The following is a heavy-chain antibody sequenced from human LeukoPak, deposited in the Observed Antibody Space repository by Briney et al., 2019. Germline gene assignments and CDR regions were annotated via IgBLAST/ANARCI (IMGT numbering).Heavy chain of an antibody. CDR2: IRYDGSNK. CDR3: AKDYCSGGSCYSDY. D-gene: IGHD2-15*01. J-gene: IGHJ4*02. V-gene: IGHV3-30*02. Sequence: GGSLRLSCAASGFAFSSYGMHWVRQVPGKGLEWVAFIRYDGSNKYYADSVKGRFTISRDNSKNTLYLQMNSLRAEDTAVYYCAKDYCSGGSCYSDYWGQGTLVTVSS. CDR1: GFAFSSYG.